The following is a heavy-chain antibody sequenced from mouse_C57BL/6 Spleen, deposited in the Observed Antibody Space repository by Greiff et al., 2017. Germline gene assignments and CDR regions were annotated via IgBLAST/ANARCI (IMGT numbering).Heavy chain of an antibody. V-gene: IGHV5-4*01. Sequence: EVQVVESGGGLVKPGGSLKLSCAASGFTFSSYAMSWVRQTPEKRLEWVATISDGGSYTYYPDNVKGRFTISRDNAKNNLYLQMSHLKSEDTAMYYCARDPIYYGSRGYFDVWGTGTTVTVSS. CDR1: GFTFSSYA. CDR3: ARDPIYYGSRGYFDV. J-gene: IGHJ1*03. CDR2: ISDGGSYT. D-gene: IGHD1-1*01.